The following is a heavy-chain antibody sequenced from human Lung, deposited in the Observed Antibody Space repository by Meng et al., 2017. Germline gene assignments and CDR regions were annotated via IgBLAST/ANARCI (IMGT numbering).Heavy chain of an antibody. CDR2: ITPGSGNT. Sequence: QVQLVQSGAEVKKPGASVKVSCKAFGYTFTSSAIHWVRQAPGQSLEWMGWITPGSGNTKYPQKFQGRVTITRDTSASTAYMELSTLRSEDTAVYYCARDFTSGSSGDPWGQGTLVTVSS. CDR1: GYTFTSSA. D-gene: IGHD6-19*01. V-gene: IGHV1-3*01. J-gene: IGHJ5*02. CDR3: ARDFTSGSSGDP.